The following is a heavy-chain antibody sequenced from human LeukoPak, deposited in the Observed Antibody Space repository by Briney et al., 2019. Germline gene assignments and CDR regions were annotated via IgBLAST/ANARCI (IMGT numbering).Heavy chain of an antibody. V-gene: IGHV4-39*07. Sequence: PSETLSLTCTVSSGSISSGNYYWGWIRQPPGKGLEWIGSIYYDGNTYYNPSLKSQVTISVDTSKNQFSLKLTSVTAADTAVYYCARELYSGSYPDAFDIWGQGTLVTVSS. CDR2: IYYDGNT. J-gene: IGHJ3*02. CDR3: ARELYSGSYPDAFDI. D-gene: IGHD1-26*01. CDR1: SGSISSGNYY.